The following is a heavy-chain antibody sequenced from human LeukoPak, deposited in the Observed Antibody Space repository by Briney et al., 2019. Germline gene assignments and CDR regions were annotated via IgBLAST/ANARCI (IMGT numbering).Heavy chain of an antibody. D-gene: IGHD3-16*01. V-gene: IGHV4-34*01. CDR1: GGSFCGYY. CDR3: GRFHGGY. CDR2: ITNSGST. Sequence: SETLSLTCAVYGGSFCGYYWSWIRQPPGKGLEWTGEITNSGSTNYNPSLKSRVTISVETSRKHFSLKRSSVTAADTPVYYAGRFHGGYWGQGTLVTVSS. J-gene: IGHJ4*02.